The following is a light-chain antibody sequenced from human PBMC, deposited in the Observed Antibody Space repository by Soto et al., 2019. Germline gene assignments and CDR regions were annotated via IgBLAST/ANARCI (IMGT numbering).Light chain of an antibody. CDR3: QTWGTGIWV. CDR1: SGHSSYA. V-gene: IGLV4-69*01. CDR2: LNSDGSH. J-gene: IGLJ3*02. Sequence: QPVLTQSPSASASLGASVKLTCTLRSGHSSYAIAWHQQQPEKGPRYLMKLNSDGSHSKGDGIPDRFSGSSSGAERYLTISSIQSYDEADYYCQTWGTGIWVFGGGTKLTVL.